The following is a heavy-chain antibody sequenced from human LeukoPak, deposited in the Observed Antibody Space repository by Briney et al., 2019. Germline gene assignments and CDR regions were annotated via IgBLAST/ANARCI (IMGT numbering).Heavy chain of an antibody. CDR1: GGSISNYY. CDR3: ARGWRGFDY. Sequence: SETLSLTCTVSGGSISNYYWSWIRPPPGQGLEWIGYIYYSGSTNYNPSLKSRVTISVDTSKNQFSLKLSSVSAPDTAVYYCARGWRGFDYWGRATLATVSS. D-gene: IGHD3-3*01. V-gene: IGHV4-59*08. CDR2: IYYSGST. J-gene: IGHJ4*02.